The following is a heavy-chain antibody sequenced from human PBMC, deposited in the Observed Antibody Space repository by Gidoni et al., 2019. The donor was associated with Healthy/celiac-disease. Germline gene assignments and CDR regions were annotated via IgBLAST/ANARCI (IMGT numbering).Heavy chain of an antibody. J-gene: IGHJ4*02. D-gene: IGHD3-22*01. CDR3: ARVLHYYDSSGYYYDY. CDR2: TRNKANSYTT. V-gene: IGHV3-72*01. Sequence: EVQLVESGGGLVQPGGSLRLSCAASGFTFSDNYMDWVRQAPGKGLEWVGRTRNKANSYTTEYAASVKGRFTISRDDSKNSLYLQMNSLKTEDTAVYYCARVLHYYDSSGYYYDYWGQGTLVTVSS. CDR1: GFTFSDNY.